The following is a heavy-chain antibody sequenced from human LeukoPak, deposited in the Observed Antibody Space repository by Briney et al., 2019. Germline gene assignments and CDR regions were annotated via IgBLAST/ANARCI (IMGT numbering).Heavy chain of an antibody. V-gene: IGHV4-59*01. CDR3: ARQGGYSFGYSAGSSWYYRGHHYYFDY. J-gene: IGHJ4*02. CDR2: IYYSGST. D-gene: IGHD5-18*01. Sequence: PSETLSLTCTVSGGSISSYYWSWIRQPPGKGLEWIGYIYYSGSTNYNPSLKSRVTISVDTSKNQFSLKLSSVTAADTAMYYCARQGGYSFGYSAGSSWYYRGHHYYFDYWGQGTLVTVSS. CDR1: GGSISSYY.